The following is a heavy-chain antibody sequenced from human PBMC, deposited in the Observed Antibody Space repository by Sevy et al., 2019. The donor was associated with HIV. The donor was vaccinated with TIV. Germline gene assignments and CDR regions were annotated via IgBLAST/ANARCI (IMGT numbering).Heavy chain of an antibody. CDR1: GFTFSSYG. D-gene: IGHD1-26*01. V-gene: IGHV3-23*01. Sequence: GGSLRLSCAASGFTFSSYGMHWVRQAPGKGLEWVSGMSGSGGGTYYADSVKGRFAISRDNSKNTLYLQMNSLRAEDTAVYYCAKDRVWELGDAFDIWGQGTMVTVSS. CDR2: MSGSGGGT. J-gene: IGHJ3*02. CDR3: AKDRVWELGDAFDI.